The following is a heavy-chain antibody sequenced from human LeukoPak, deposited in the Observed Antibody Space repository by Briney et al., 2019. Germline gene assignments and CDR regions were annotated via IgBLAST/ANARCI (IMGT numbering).Heavy chain of an antibody. CDR1: GFTFSSYA. Sequence: HTGGSLRLSCAASGFTFSSYAMSWVRQAPGKGLEWVSAISGSGGSTYYADSVKGRFTISRDNSKNTLYLQMNSLRAEDTAVYYCARALPELGWFDPWGQGTLVTVSS. D-gene: IGHD1-14*01. J-gene: IGHJ5*02. CDR2: ISGSGGST. CDR3: ARALPELGWFDP. V-gene: IGHV3-23*01.